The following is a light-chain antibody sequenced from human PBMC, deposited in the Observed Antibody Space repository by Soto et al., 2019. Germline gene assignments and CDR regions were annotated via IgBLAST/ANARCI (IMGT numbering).Light chain of an antibody. V-gene: IGKV3-15*01. CDR3: QQYNNWPPYT. CDR2: GAS. J-gene: IGKJ2*01. Sequence: EIVMTQSPVTLSVSPGERATLSCRASQSINSDLAWYQQKPGQAPRLLISGASTRATGIPARFSGSGSETEFTLTISSLQSEDFAVYYCQQYNNWPPYTFGQGTKLEI. CDR1: QSINSD.